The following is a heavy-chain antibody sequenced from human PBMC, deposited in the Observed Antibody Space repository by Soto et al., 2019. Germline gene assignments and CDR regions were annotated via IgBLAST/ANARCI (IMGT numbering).Heavy chain of an antibody. D-gene: IGHD1-26*01. CDR3: TPDFSGMDV. CDR2: IKSTTDGGTT. J-gene: IGHJ6*02. V-gene: IGHV3-15*07. Sequence: EVQLVESGGGLVKPGGSLRLSCAASGFTFSNAWMNWVRQAPGKGLEWVGRIKSTTDGGTTDYAAPVKGRFTISRDDSKNTLYLQMHSLKTEDPAVYYCTPDFSGMDVWGQGTTVTVSS. CDR1: GFTFSNAW.